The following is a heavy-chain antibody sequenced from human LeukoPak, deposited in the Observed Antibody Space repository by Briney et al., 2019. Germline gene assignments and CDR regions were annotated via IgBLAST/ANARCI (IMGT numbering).Heavy chain of an antibody. CDR2: ISYDGRDK. D-gene: IGHD6-13*01. CDR1: GFTFSRYP. J-gene: IGHJ4*02. V-gene: IGHV3-30*04. CDR3: AKAPMEDTWYIHFDY. Sequence: KAGGSLRLSCAASGFTFSRYPMRWVRQAPGKGLEWVSVISYDGRDKHHADSVRGRFTISRDNSKNTLSLQINSLRAEDTAIYYCAKAPMEDTWYIHFDYWGQGTLVTVSS.